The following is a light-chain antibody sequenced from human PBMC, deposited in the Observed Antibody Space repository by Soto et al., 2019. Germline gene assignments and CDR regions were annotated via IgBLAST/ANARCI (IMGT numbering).Light chain of an antibody. CDR2: GAS. CDR1: QSISSN. Sequence: IVLTQSPATRSWSPGESATLSCRASQSISSNLAWYQQKPGQSPRLLIYGASSRATGVPVRFSGSGSGVACTITISGLKSEDGAVYHCQQYNQWTGTFGQGTKVDIK. CDR3: QQYNQWTGT. V-gene: IGKV3-15*01. J-gene: IGKJ1*01.